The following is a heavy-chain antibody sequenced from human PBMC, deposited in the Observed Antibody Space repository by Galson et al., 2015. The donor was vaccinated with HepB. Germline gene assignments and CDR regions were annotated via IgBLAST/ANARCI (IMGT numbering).Heavy chain of an antibody. CDR2: IYSGGET. J-gene: IGHJ4*02. CDR3: ARRYCSGGSCYS. D-gene: IGHD2-15*01. CDR1: GFTVSNNY. V-gene: IGHV3-66*02. Sequence: SLRLSCAASGFTVSNNYMSWVRQAPGKGLEWVSLIYSGGETYYADSVKGRFTISRDSSENTLFLQMNNLRPEDTAVYYCARRYCSGGSCYSWGQGTLVTVSS.